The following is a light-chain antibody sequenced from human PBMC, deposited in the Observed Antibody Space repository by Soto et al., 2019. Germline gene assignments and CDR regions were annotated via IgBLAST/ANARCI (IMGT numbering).Light chain of an antibody. J-gene: IGLJ1*01. CDR1: SSDVGAYNW. V-gene: IGLV2-14*01. CDR2: DVS. CDR3: SSYTRTNTYV. Sequence: QSALTQPASVSGSPGQSIAISCTGTSSDVGAYNWVSWYQQHPGKAPQLMIYDVSNRPSGVSNRFSGSKSGNTASLTISGLQAEDEADYYCSSYTRTNTYVFGTGTKVTVL.